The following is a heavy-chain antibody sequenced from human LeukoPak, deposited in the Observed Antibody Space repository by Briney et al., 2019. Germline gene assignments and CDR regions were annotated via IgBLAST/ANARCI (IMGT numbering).Heavy chain of an antibody. J-gene: IGHJ5*02. V-gene: IGHV1-69*13. CDR3: ARVGRGDSSSWYGSYWFDP. CDR2: IIPMLGAT. Sequence: ASVKVSCKASGGTFSTYAIIWVRQAPGQGLEWMGGIIPMLGATNYAQKFQGRVTLTADETTATAYMELSSLRYEDTAFYYCARVGRGDSSSWYGSYWFDPWGQGTLVTVSS. CDR1: GGTFSTYA. D-gene: IGHD6-13*01.